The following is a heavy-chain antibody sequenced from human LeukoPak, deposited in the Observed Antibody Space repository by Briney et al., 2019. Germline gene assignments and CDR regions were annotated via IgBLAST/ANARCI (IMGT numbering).Heavy chain of an antibody. CDR3: AGGFWSGYYGYYYYMDV. J-gene: IGHJ6*03. V-gene: IGHV3-48*03. D-gene: IGHD3-3*01. CDR2: ISSSGSTI. CDR1: GFTFSSYE. Sequence: GRSLRLSCAASGFTFSSYEMNWVRQAPGKGLEWVSYISSSGSTIYYADSVKGRFTISRDNAKNSLYLQMNSLRAEDTAVYYCAGGFWSGYYGYYYYMDVWGKGTTVTVSS.